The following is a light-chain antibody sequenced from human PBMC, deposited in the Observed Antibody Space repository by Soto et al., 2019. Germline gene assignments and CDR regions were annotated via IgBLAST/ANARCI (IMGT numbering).Light chain of an antibody. J-gene: IGKJ1*01. CDR1: QSISSW. CDR3: QQYNSYSLWT. V-gene: IGKV1-5*01. Sequence: DIQMTQSPSTLSASVGDRVTITCRSSQSISSWLAWYQQKPGKAHKLLIYDASSLESGVPSRFSGSGSGTEFTLTISSLQPDDFATYYCQQYNSYSLWTFGQGTKVDIK. CDR2: DAS.